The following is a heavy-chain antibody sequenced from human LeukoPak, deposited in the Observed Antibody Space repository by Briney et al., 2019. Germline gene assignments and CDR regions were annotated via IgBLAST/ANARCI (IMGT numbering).Heavy chain of an antibody. J-gene: IGHJ6*03. CDR1: GYSISSGYY. V-gene: IGHV4-38-2*02. Sequence: SETLSLTCTVSGYSISSGYYWGWIRQPPGKGLEWIGSIYHSGSTYYNPSLKSRVTISVDTSKNQFSLKLSSVTAADTAVYYCASSTVTVTTRFYYYYMDVWGKGTTVTVSS. CDR2: IYHSGST. CDR3: ASSTVTVTTRFYYYYMDV. D-gene: IGHD4-17*01.